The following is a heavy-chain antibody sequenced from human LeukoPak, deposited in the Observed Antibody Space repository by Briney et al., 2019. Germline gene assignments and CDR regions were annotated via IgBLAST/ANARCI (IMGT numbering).Heavy chain of an antibody. V-gene: IGHV3-49*04. J-gene: IGHJ4*02. CDR2: IRSKAYGGTT. Sequence: GGSLRLSCTASGFTFGDYAMSWVRQAPGKGLEWVGFIRSKAYGGTTEYAASVKGRFTISRDDSKSIAYLQMNGLKTEDTAVYYCTSRRLSTVTTDYWGQGTLVTVSS. D-gene: IGHD4-17*01. CDR3: TSRRLSTVTTDY. CDR1: GFTFGDYA.